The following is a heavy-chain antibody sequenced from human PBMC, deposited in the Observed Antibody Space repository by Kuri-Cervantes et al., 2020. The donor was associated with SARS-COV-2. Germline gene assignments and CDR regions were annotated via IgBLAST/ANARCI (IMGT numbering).Heavy chain of an antibody. CDR2: INDSGNYR. CDR1: GFTASSST. D-gene: IGHD5-18*01. CDR3: ARRLDTEMVTRYFDY. V-gene: IGHV3-21*06. J-gene: IGHJ4*02. Sequence: GESLKISCAVSGFTASSSTLIWVRQAPGKGPEWVSSINDSGNYRWYADSVKGRFTISTDNAKNSVFLQLDSLRAEDTAVYYCARRLDTEMVTRYFDYWGPGTLVTVSS.